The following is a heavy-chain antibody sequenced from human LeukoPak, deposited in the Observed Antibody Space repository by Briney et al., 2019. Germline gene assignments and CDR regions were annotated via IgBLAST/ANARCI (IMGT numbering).Heavy chain of an antibody. J-gene: IGHJ4*02. CDR2: ISGSGGST. CDR1: GFTFSSYA. CDR3: ASLTTYYYDSSGYPYFDY. D-gene: IGHD3-22*01. Sequence: GGSLTLSCAASGFTFSSYAMSWVRQAPGKGLEWVSAISGSGGSTYYADSVKGRFTISRDNSKNTLYLQMNSLRAEDTAVYYCASLTTYYYDSSGYPYFDYWGQGTLVTVSS. V-gene: IGHV3-23*01.